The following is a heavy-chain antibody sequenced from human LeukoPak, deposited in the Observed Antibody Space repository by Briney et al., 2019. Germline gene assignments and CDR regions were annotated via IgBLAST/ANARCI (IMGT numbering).Heavy chain of an antibody. J-gene: IGHJ4*02. CDR2: TRNKANTYTT. CDR3: ARRAGAYSHPYDY. D-gene: IGHD4/OR15-4a*01. Sequence: PGGSLRLSCAASGFTFSDHYMDWVRQAPGKGLEWVGLTRNKANTYTTEYAASVKGRFTISRDDSKNSLYLQMNSLKTEDTAVYYCARRAGAYSHPYDYWGQGTLVTVSS. V-gene: IGHV3-72*01. CDR1: GFTFSDHY.